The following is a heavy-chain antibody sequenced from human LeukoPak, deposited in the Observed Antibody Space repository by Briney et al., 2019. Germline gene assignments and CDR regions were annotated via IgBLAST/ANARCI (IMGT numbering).Heavy chain of an antibody. J-gene: IGHJ4*02. CDR1: GFTFSSYA. CDR2: ISGSGGST. Sequence: GGSLRLSSAASGFTFSSYAMSWVRQAPGEGLEWVSAISGSGGSTYYADSVKGRFTISRDNSKNTLYLQMNSLRAEDTAVYYCAKDTLGDWGTYYFDYWGQGTLVTVYS. CDR3: AKDTLGDWGTYYFDY. V-gene: IGHV3-23*01. D-gene: IGHD2-21*02.